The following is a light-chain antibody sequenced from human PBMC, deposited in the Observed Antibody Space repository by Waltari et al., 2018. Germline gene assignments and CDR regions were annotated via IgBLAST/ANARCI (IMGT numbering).Light chain of an antibody. V-gene: IGKV2-30*01. CDR2: XVS. J-gene: IGKJ1*01. CDR1: ESLVASDGNTY. CDR3: MXGIXXXWT. Sequence: DVVMTQSPLSLSVTLGQSASISCRSSESLVASDGNTYFNWFQXGXGQXPRRLLXXVSXXDSGXXDXXSGXXXGTXXXLRITRXEAEXVGXXYCMXGIXXXWTXGQGTXV.